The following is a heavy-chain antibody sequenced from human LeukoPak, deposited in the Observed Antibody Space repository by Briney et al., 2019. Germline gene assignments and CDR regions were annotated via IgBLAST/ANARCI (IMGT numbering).Heavy chain of an antibody. CDR2: ILPSDSDTRYNDV. CDR3: TRRPRFTLFGDVFDV. D-gene: IGHD3-3*01. CDR1: GYSFTSSW. Sequence: GDSLQISCKGSGYSFTSSWIGWVRQMPGQGLEWMGIILPSDSDTRYNDVRYSPSFQGQVIISADKSNRTAYLQWSSLKASDTAMYYCTRRPRFTLFGDVFDVWGKGKMVTVFS. J-gene: IGHJ3*01. V-gene: IGHV5-51*01.